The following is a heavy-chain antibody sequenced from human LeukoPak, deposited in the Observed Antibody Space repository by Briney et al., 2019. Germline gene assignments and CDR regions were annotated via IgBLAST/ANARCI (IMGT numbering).Heavy chain of an antibody. D-gene: IGHD3-3*01. Sequence: GGSLRLSCAASGFTFSSYAMSWVRQAPGKGLEWVSGISGSGGSTYYADSVKGRFTISRDNSKNTLYLQMNSLRAEDTAVYYCARARTRYYDFWSGPDYFDYWGQGTLVTVSS. V-gene: IGHV3-23*01. CDR2: ISGSGGST. J-gene: IGHJ4*02. CDR3: ARARTRYYDFWSGPDYFDY. CDR1: GFTFSSYA.